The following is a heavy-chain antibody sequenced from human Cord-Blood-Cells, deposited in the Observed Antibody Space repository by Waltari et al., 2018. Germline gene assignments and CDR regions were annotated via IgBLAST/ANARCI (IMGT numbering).Heavy chain of an antibody. V-gene: IGHV3-30*18. CDR2: ISYDGSNK. CDR1: GFTFSSYG. Sequence: QVQLVESGGGVVQPGRSLRLSCAASGFTFSSYGMHWVRQAPGKGLEWVAVISYDGSNKYYADSVKGRFTISRDNSKNTLYLQMNSLRAEDTAVYYCAKDLVAGVIADYWGQGTLVTVSS. CDR3: AKDLVAGVIADY. D-gene: IGHD6-19*01. J-gene: IGHJ4*02.